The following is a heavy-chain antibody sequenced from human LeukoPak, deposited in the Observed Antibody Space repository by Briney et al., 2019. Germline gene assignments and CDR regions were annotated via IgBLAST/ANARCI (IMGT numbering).Heavy chain of an antibody. CDR3: ARDKAHSYGYYFDP. Sequence: PSETLSLTCTVSGDAISTYYWNWLRQTPGKGVEWVGHIANGRTDYTHSLKSRAIISVDTSKNQISLRLTSVTAADTAVYHCARDKAHSYGYYFDPWGPGTQVLVSS. CDR1: GDAISTYY. V-gene: IGHV4-4*08. J-gene: IGHJ4*02. CDR2: IANGRT. D-gene: IGHD3-10*01.